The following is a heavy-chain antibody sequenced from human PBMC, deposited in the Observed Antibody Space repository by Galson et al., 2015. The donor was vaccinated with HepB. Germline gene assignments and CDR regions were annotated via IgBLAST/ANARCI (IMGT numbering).Heavy chain of an antibody. J-gene: IGHJ3*01. Sequence: SLRLSCAASGFTFSSYGMHWVRQAPGKGLEWVAVIWYDGSNKYYADSVKGRFTISRDNSKNTLYLQMNSLRAEDTAVYYCARDTRGYYDSSGYYNWGQGTMVTVSS. D-gene: IGHD3-22*01. CDR2: IWYDGSNK. V-gene: IGHV3-33*01. CDR3: ARDTRGYYDSSGYYN. CDR1: GFTFSSYG.